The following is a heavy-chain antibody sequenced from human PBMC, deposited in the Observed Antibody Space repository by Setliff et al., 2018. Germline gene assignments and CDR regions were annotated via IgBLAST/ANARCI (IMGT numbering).Heavy chain of an antibody. CDR2: IIPILGIA. CDR1: GGTFSSYA. Sequence: SVKVSCKASGGTFSSYAISWVRQAPGQGLEWMGGIIPILGIANYAQKFQGRVTITTDESTSTAYMELSSLRPEDTAIYYCVPHPNAYNDFWGQGTLVTVSS. D-gene: IGHD1-1*01. CDR3: VPHPNAYNDF. J-gene: IGHJ4*02. V-gene: IGHV1-69*10.